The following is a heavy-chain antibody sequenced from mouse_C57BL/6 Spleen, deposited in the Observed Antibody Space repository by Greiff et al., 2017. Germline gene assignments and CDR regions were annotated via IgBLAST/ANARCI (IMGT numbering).Heavy chain of an antibody. CDR3: AKQLRLRMDY. CDR2: VYPGDGDT. J-gene: IGHJ4*01. Sequence: VQLQQSGPELVKPGASVKISCKASGYAFSSSWMNWVKQRPGKGLVWIGRVYPGDGDTNYNGKFKGKATLTADKSSSTAYMQLSSLTSEDSAVYFCAKQLRLRMDYWGHGTSVTVSS. V-gene: IGHV1-82*01. CDR1: GYAFSSSW. D-gene: IGHD3-2*02.